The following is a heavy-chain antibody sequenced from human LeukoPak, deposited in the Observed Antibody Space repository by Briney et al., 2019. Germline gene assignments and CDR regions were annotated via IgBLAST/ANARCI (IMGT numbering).Heavy chain of an antibody. CDR1: GFTSSSYG. D-gene: IGHD4-11*01. J-gene: IGHJ3*02. CDR2: ISYAGTNK. V-gene: IGHV3-30*03. CDR3: SRGQHRVTYSDDGFDI. Sequence: PGGSLRLSCAASGFTSSSYGMHWVRQAPGKGLQWVAVISYAGTNKYYADSVKGRFTISRDNSKNTLFLQMNSLRPEDTAVYYCSRGQHRVTYSDDGFDIWGQGTMVTVSS.